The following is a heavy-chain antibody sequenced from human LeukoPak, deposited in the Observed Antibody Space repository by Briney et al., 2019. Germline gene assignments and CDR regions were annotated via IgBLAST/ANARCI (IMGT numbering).Heavy chain of an antibody. CDR2: ISYDGSNK. D-gene: IGHD6-19*01. J-gene: IGHJ4*02. Sequence: GGSLRLSCAASGFTFSSYGMHWVRQAPGKGLEWVAVISYDGSNKYYADSVKGRFTISRDNSKNTLYLQMNSLRAEDTAVYYCAKPSSGWYGHFDYWGQGTLVTVSS. V-gene: IGHV3-30*18. CDR3: AKPSSGWYGHFDY. CDR1: GFTFSSYG.